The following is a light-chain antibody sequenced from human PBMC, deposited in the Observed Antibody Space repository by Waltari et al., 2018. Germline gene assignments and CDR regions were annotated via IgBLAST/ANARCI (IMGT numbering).Light chain of an antibody. V-gene: IGKV2-28*01. CDR1: QSLLHSNGYNY. CDR2: LGS. Sequence: DIVVTQSPLSLPVTPGEPASISCRSSQSLLHSNGYNYLDWYLQKPGQSPQLLIYLGSNRAAGVPDRFSGSGSGTDFTLKISRVDAEDVGVYYCMQALQTPAFGQGTKVEIK. CDR3: MQALQTPA. J-gene: IGKJ1*01.